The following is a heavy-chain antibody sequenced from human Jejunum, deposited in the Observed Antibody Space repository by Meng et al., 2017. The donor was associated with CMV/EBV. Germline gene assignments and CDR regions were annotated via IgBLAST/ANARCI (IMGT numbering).Heavy chain of an antibody. Sequence: SRFTFRSVAMHWVRQAPGKGLEWVTVISYDGSTKYYSDSVKGRFTISRDNTKNTLLLEMNSLRSEDTAVYYCAKGMTAVTTGYLHYWGQGTLVTVSS. CDR2: ISYDGSTK. CDR3: AKGMTAVTTGYLHY. D-gene: IGHD4-17*01. V-gene: IGHV3-30*18. J-gene: IGHJ4*02. CDR1: RFTFRSVA.